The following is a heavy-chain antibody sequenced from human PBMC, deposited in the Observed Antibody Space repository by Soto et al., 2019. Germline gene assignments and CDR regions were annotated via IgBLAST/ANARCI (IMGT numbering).Heavy chain of an antibody. J-gene: IGHJ4*02. D-gene: IGHD3-3*01. V-gene: IGHV1-18*01. CDR1: GYTFTSYG. Sequence: ASVKVSCKASGYTFTSYGISWVRQAPGQGLEWMGWISAYNGNTNYAQKLQGRVTVTTDTSTSTAYMGLRSLRSDDTAVYYCARTLRFLEWLPANLDYWGQGTLVTVSS. CDR2: ISAYNGNT. CDR3: ARTLRFLEWLPANLDY.